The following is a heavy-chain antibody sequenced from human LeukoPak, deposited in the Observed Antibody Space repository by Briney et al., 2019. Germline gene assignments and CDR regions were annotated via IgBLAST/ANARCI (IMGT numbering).Heavy chain of an antibody. CDR3: ARDRYCSGGSCYPPGCLDV. Sequence: PGGSLRLSCAASGFTVSSNYMSWVRQAPGKGLEWVSVFYSGGSTCYADSVKGRFTISRDNSKNTLYLQMNSLRAEDTAVYYCARDRYCSGGSCYPPGCLDVWGQGTTVTVSS. V-gene: IGHV3-66*01. J-gene: IGHJ6*02. D-gene: IGHD2-15*01. CDR1: GFTVSSNY. CDR2: FYSGGST.